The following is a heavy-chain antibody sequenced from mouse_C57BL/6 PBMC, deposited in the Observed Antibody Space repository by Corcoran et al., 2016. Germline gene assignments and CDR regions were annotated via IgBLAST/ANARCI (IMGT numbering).Heavy chain of an antibody. D-gene: IGHD1-1*01. V-gene: IGHV1-81*01. CDR2: IYPSSGNT. CDR1: GYTFTSYG. Sequence: QVQLQQSGAELARPGASVKLSCKASGYTFTSYGISWVKQRTGQGLEWIGEIYPSSGNTYYNEEFKGKATLTADKSSSTAYMELRSLTSEDSAVYFCARGEDGYGSILDVWGTGTTVTVSS. CDR3: ARGEDGYGSILDV. J-gene: IGHJ1*03.